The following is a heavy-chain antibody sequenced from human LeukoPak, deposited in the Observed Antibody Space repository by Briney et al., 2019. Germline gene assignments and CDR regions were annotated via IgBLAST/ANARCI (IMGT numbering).Heavy chain of an antibody. Sequence: EASVKVSCKGSGYTFTGYYMHWVRQAPGQGLEWMGWINPNSGGTNYAQKFQGRVTMTRDTSISTAYMELSRLRSDDTAVYYCARGGAAAVGKNYYYYYGMDVWGQGTTVTVSS. CDR3: ARGGAAAVGKNYYYYYGMDV. V-gene: IGHV1-2*02. D-gene: IGHD6-13*01. J-gene: IGHJ6*02. CDR1: GYTFTGYY. CDR2: INPNSGGT.